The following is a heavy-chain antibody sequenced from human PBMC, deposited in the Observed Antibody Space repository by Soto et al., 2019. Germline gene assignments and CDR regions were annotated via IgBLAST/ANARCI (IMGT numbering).Heavy chain of an antibody. CDR3: ATTYSGSYKGTFVDV. D-gene: IGHD1-26*01. Sequence: PGESLKISCKGSGYSFTSYWISWVRQMPGKGLEWMGRIDPSDSYTNYSPSFQGHVTISADKSISTAYLQWSSLKASDTAMYYCATTYSGSYKGTFVDVWGQGTTVTVPS. J-gene: IGHJ6*02. CDR1: GYSFTSYW. CDR2: IDPSDSYT. V-gene: IGHV5-10-1*01.